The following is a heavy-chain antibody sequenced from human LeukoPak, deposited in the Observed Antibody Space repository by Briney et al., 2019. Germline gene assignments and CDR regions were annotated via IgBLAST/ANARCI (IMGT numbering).Heavy chain of an antibody. CDR3: ATDSPETAAFDY. CDR2: IVGSSSNI. V-gene: IGHV3-48*04. D-gene: IGHD1-1*01. J-gene: IGHJ4*02. Sequence: GGSLRLSSTASGPSFSTYSMNWVRQAPGKGLEWVSYIVGSSSNIYYADSVKGRFTISRDNAKNSLYLQMDSLRAEDTAVYYCATDSPETAAFDYWGQGTLVTVSS. CDR1: GPSFSTYS.